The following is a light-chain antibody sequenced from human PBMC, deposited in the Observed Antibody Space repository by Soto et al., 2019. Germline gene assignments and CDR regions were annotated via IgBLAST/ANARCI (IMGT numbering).Light chain of an antibody. J-gene: IGKJ4*01. CDR3: QQFNSYPLT. Sequence: AIQLTQSPSSLSASVGDRVTITCRASQAISSALVWYQHKPGKAPTILIYDASNLESGVPSRFSGSGSGTDFTLTISSLQPEDFATYYCQQFNSYPLTFGGGTKVEIK. CDR1: QAISSA. CDR2: DAS. V-gene: IGKV1-13*02.